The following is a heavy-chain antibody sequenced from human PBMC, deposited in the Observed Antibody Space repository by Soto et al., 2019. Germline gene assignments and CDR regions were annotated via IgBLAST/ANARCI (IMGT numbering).Heavy chain of an antibody. CDR3: TTASRYGSGGLWYDFDY. Sequence: EVQLVESGGGLVKPGGSLRLSCAASGFTFSNAWMSWVRQAPGKGLEWVGRIKSKTDGGTTDYAAPVKGRFTISRDDSKNTLYLQMNSLKTEDTAVYYCTTASRYGSGGLWYDFDYWGQGTLVTVSS. J-gene: IGHJ4*02. V-gene: IGHV3-15*01. D-gene: IGHD3-10*01. CDR1: GFTFSNAW. CDR2: IKSKTDGGTT.